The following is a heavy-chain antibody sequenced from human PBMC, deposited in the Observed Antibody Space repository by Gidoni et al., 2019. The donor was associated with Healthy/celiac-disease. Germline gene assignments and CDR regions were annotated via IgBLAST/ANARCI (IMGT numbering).Heavy chain of an antibody. J-gene: IGHJ4*02. CDR1: GFTFSSYA. CDR3: ARALDWELDIVVVPAAMNIGH. V-gene: IGHV3-30-3*01. D-gene: IGHD2-2*03. CDR2: ISYDGSNK. Sequence: QVQLVESGGGVVQPGRSLRLSCAASGFTFSSYAMHWVRQAPGKGLEWVAVISYDGSNKYYADSVKGRFTISRDNSKNTLYLQMNSLRAEDTAVYYCARALDWELDIVVVPAAMNIGHWGQGTLVTVSS.